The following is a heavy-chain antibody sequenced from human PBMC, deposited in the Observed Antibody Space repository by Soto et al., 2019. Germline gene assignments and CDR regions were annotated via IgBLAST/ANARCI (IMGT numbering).Heavy chain of an antibody. CDR1: GGSISSGDYY. D-gene: IGHD2-15*01. CDR3: ARELGGGIDY. V-gene: IGHV4-30-4*01. Sequence: SETLSLTCTVPGGSISSGDYYWSWIRQPPGKGLEWIGYIYYSGSTYYNPSLKSRVTISVDTSKNQFSLKLSSVTAADTAVYYCARELGGGIDYWGQGTLVTVSS. CDR2: IYYSGST. J-gene: IGHJ4*02.